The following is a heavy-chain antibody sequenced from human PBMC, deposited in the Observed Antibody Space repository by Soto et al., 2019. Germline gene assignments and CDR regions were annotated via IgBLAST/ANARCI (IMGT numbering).Heavy chain of an antibody. V-gene: IGHV3-23*01. CDR1: GFAFSSHP. CDR2: ISAGGDLT. D-gene: IGHD3-10*01. J-gene: IGHJ3*02. Sequence: VQLLEPGGGLSQPGGSLRLSCAASGFAFSSHPMSWVRQAPEKGLEWVSGISAGGDLTYNADSVKGRLSISRDNSKDTLYLRMNSLRAEDTAVYYCARRVIGSSRAFDIWGQGTMVTVSS. CDR3: ARRVIGSSRAFDI.